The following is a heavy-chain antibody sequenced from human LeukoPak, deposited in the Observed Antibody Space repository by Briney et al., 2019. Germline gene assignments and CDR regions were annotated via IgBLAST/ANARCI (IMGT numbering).Heavy chain of an antibody. Sequence: ASVKVSCKSSGYTFTTYYMHWVRQSPGQELEWVGIINPRGSSTTYAQKFQGRATMNRNTSTSTVYRELSRLKSDDTAVYYWARGGVPGNYPFDFWGQGTLVTVSS. D-gene: IGHD1-7*01. CDR2: INPRGSST. V-gene: IGHV1-46*01. J-gene: IGHJ4*02. CDR1: GYTFTTYY. CDR3: ARGGVPGNYPFDF.